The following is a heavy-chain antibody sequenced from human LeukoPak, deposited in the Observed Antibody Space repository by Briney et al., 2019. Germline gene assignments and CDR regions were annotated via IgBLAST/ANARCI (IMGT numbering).Heavy chain of an antibody. Sequence: GGSLRLSCAASGFTFSTYEMNWLRQAPGKGLEWVSYITSSGSFIYYADSVKGRFTISRDNAKKSLNLHMNSLRVEDTAVYYCAGDLTTFYLDSSGFYFPPWGQGTLVTVSS. J-gene: IGHJ5*02. CDR2: ITSSGSFI. CDR3: AGDLTTFYLDSSGFYFPP. V-gene: IGHV3-48*03. D-gene: IGHD3-22*01. CDR1: GFTFSTYE.